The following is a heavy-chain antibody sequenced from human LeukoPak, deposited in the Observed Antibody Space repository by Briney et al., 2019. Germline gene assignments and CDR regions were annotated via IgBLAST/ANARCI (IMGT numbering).Heavy chain of an antibody. J-gene: IGHJ4*02. D-gene: IGHD3-22*01. CDR2: ISGSDDNT. CDR1: GFTFSSYA. Sequence: GGSLRLSCAAAGFTFSSYAMTWVRQAPGKGLEWVSSISGSDDNTYYADSVKGRFTISRDNSKNTLYLQMNSLRAEDTAGYYCAKDRASAYSPYSFDYWGQGTLVTVSS. V-gene: IGHV3-23*01. CDR3: AKDRASAYSPYSFDY.